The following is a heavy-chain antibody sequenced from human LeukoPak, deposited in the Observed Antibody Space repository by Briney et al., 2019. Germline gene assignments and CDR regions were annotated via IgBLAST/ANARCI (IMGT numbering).Heavy chain of an antibody. V-gene: IGHV4-59*08. CDR1: GGSISSYY. CDR2: IYYSGST. D-gene: IGHD6-13*01. CDR3: ARHRGVSNWFDP. J-gene: IGHJ5*02. Sequence: SETLPLTCTVSGGSISSYYWSWIRQPPGKGLEWIGYIYYSGSTNYNPSLKSRVTISVDTSKNQFSLKLSSVTAADTAVYYCARHRGVSNWFDPWGQGTLVTVSS.